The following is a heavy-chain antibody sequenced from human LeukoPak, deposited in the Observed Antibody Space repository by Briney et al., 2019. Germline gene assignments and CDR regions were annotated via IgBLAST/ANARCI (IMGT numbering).Heavy chain of an antibody. V-gene: IGHV3-7*03. D-gene: IGHD3-22*01. J-gene: IGHJ4*02. CDR3: AKPRLDISDYYQWDS. CDR2: IKEDGSER. Sequence: GGSLRLSCEGSAFIFSGHWMNWVRQTPGKGLEWVASIKEDGSERQYVDSVKGRFSISRDNTKGSLFLQLNSLRAEDTAVYYCAKPRLDISDYYQWDSWGQGALVTVSS. CDR1: AFIFSGHW.